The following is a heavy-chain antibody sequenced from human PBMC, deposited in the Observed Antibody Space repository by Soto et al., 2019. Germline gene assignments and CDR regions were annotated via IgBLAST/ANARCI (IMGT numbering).Heavy chain of an antibody. D-gene: IGHD4-17*01. Sequence: PSETLSLTCAFSGGSISSGGYSWSWIRQPPGKGLEWIGYIYHSGSTYYNPSLKSRVTISVDRSKNQFSLKLSSVTAADTAVYYCARSRTYGDLGYWGQGTLVTVSS. CDR3: ARSRTYGDLGY. CDR2: IYHSGST. J-gene: IGHJ4*02. CDR1: GGSISSGGYS. V-gene: IGHV4-30-2*01.